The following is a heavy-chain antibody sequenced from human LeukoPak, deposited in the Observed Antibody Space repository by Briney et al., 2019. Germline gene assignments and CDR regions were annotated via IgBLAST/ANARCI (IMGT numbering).Heavy chain of an antibody. D-gene: IGHD3-10*01. CDR2: IYHTGST. Sequence: SETLSLTCDVSGYTISSGCYWGWIRQPPGKGLEWIGTIYHTGSTYYNPSLKSRVTISVDTSKNQFSLKLNSVTAADTAMYYGARAGWILTSGLDYWGQGTLVPVSS. CDR3: ARAGWILTSGLDY. V-gene: IGHV4-38-2*01. J-gene: IGHJ4*02. CDR1: GYTISSGCY.